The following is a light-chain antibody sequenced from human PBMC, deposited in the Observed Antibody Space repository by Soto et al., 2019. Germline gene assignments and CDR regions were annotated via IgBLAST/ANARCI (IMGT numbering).Light chain of an antibody. J-gene: IGKJ4*01. CDR1: QSLVFRDGNTY. V-gene: IGKV2-30*01. CDR2: QVS. CDR3: VQGKQWPGT. Sequence: VLTQSPVSLPVTLGQPASISCRSSQSLVFRDGNTYLNWFQQRPGQSPRRIIDQVSNRDSGVPDRFSCSGSGTDFTLKISSVEAEDVAVYYCVQGKQWPGTFGGGTKVEIK.